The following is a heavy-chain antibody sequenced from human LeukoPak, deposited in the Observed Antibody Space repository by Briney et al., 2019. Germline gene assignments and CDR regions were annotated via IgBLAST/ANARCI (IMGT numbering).Heavy chain of an antibody. D-gene: IGHD2-2*01. CDR2: INHSGGT. Sequence: PSETLSLTCAVYGGSFSGYYWSWIRQPPGRGLAWIGEINHSGGTNYNPSLKSRVTISVDTSKNQFSLKLSSVTAADTAVYYCARRDVVVVPAAGGWFDPWGQGTLVTVSS. CDR3: ARRDVVVVPAAGGWFDP. J-gene: IGHJ5*02. CDR1: GGSFSGYY. V-gene: IGHV4-34*01.